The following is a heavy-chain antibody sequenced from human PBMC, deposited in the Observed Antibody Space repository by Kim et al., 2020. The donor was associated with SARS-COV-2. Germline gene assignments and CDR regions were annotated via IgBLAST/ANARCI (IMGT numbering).Heavy chain of an antibody. V-gene: IGHV3-30*04. Sequence: GGSLRLSCAASGFTFSSYAMHWVRQAPGKGLEWVAVISYDGSNKYYVDSVKGRFTISRDNSKNTLYLQMNSLRAEDTAVYYCARPMCGHYYYGMDVWGQG. D-gene: IGHD1-26*01. CDR2: ISYDGSNK. CDR3: ARPMCGHYYYGMDV. CDR1: GFTFSSYA. J-gene: IGHJ6*02.